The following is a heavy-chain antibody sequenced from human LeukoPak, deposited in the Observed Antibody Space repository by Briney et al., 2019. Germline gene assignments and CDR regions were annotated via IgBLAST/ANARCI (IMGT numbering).Heavy chain of an antibody. CDR3: ARDAERVYYDSSGYFVAYYFDY. CDR1: GFTFSAYS. V-gene: IGHV3-23*01. CDR2: IGGSGDIT. D-gene: IGHD3-22*01. J-gene: IGHJ4*02. Sequence: GGSLRLSCVASGFTFSAYSMGWVRQAPGKGLEWVSIIGGSGDITYYADSVKGRFTISRDNSKNTLYFQMNSLRVEDTAVYYCARDAERVYYDSSGYFVAYYFDYWGRGTLVTVSS.